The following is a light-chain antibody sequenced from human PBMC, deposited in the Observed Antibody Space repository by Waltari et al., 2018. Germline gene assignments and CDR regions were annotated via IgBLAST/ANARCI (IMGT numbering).Light chain of an antibody. CDR2: RNN. CDR3: VGWDASLSGYV. CDR1: NSNIGSDN. J-gene: IGLJ1*01. Sequence: QSVLTQPPPASGTPGQRVTISCAGSNSNIGSDNVYWYQHLPGAAPKLPIYRNNRRPSGIPDLFSGSKSGTSASLAISGLRSEDDGDYYCVGWDASLSGYVFGTGTKVTVL. V-gene: IGLV1-47*01.